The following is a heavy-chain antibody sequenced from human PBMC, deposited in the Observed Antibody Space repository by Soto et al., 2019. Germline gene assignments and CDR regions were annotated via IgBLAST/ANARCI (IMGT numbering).Heavy chain of an antibody. CDR1: GYTFTSYA. CDR2: INAGNGNT. V-gene: IGHV1-3*01. Sequence: ASVKVSCKASGYTFTSYAMHWVRQAPGQRLEWMGWINAGNGNTKYSQKFQGRVTISVDTSKNQFSLKLSSVTAADTAVYYCARHKGYSGYDLSYYYMDVWGKGTTVTVSS. D-gene: IGHD5-12*01. J-gene: IGHJ6*03. CDR3: ARHKGYSGYDLSYYYMDV.